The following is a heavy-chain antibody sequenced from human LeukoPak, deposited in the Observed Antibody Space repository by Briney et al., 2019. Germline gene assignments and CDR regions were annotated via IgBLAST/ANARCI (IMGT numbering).Heavy chain of an antibody. D-gene: IGHD4-17*01. Sequence: GGSLRLSCAASGFTFSSYAMSWVRQAPGKGLEWVSASSGSGGSTYYADSVKGRVTISRDNSKNTLYVQMNSLRADDTAVYYCANDYGDSAQTEDVDYWGQGPLVTVSS. CDR1: GFTFSSYA. J-gene: IGHJ4*02. V-gene: IGHV3-23*01. CDR2: SSGSGGST. CDR3: ANDYGDSAQTEDVDY.